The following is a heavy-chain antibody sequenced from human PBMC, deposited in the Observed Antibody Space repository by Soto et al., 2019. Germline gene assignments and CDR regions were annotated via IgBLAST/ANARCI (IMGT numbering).Heavy chain of an antibody. Sequence: PSETLSPTWTGSGGPISRFYWGLIRPPPGKGLGWVGYIYYCGSTNYNPSLKSRVTISVDTSKNQFSLKLSSVTAADTAVYYCARTVGYSYGYFDYWGQGTLVTVSS. J-gene: IGHJ4*02. CDR2: IYYCGST. CDR1: GGPISRFY. D-gene: IGHD5-18*01. CDR3: ARTVGYSYGYFDY. V-gene: IGHV4-59*01.